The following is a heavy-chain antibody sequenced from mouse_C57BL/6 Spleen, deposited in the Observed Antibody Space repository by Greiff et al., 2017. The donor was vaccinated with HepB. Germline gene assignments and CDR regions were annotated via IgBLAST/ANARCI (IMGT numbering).Heavy chain of an antibody. CDR2: IYPRSGNT. CDR1: GYTFTSYG. CDR3: ARGGIYYDYDGAWFAY. V-gene: IGHV1-81*01. D-gene: IGHD2-4*01. Sequence: QVQLQQSGAELARPGASVKLSCKASGYTFTSYGISWVKQSTGQGLEWIGEIYPRSGNTYYNEKFKGKATLTADKSSSTAYMELRSLTSEDSAVYFCARGGIYYDYDGAWFAYWGQGTLVTVSA. J-gene: IGHJ3*01.